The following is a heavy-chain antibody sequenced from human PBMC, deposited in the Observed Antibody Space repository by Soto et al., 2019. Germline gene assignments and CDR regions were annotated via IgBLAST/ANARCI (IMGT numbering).Heavy chain of an antibody. CDR2: IWYDGSNK. CDR3: ARIMCGGDCYDFDY. CDR1: GFTFSSYG. D-gene: IGHD2-21*02. V-gene: IGHV3-33*01. J-gene: IGHJ4*02. Sequence: QVQLVESGGGVVQPGRSLRVSCAASGFTFSSYGMHWVRQAPGKGLEWVAVIWYDGSNKYHADSVKGRFTISRDNSKNTLYLQMNSLRAADTAVYYCARIMCGGDCYDFDYWGQGTLVTVSS.